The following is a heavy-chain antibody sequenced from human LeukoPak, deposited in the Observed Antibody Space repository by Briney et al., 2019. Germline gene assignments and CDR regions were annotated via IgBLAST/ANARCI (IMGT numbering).Heavy chain of an antibody. CDR1: GYTFTSYG. CDR2: ISAYNDNT. D-gene: IGHD6-13*01. V-gene: IGHV1-18*04. CDR3: ARDRKVAAAEAEYFQH. Sequence: GASVKVSCKASGYTFTSYGIGWVRPAAGQGLDWLGWISAYNDNTNFAQKLQGRVTMTTDTSTSTAYMELRSLRSDDTAVYYCARDRKVAAAEAEYFQHWGQGTLVTVSS. J-gene: IGHJ1*01.